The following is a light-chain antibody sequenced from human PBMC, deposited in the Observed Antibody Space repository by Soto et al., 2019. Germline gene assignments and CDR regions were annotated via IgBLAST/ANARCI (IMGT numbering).Light chain of an antibody. J-gene: IGKJ5*01. V-gene: IGKV1-39*01. CDR3: QQTYSAPTIT. CDR1: QRISTY. CDR2: AAF. Sequence: DIQMTQSPSSLSASVGDRVTITCRASQRISTYLNWYQQKPGKAPQLLIYAAFSLQSGVPSRFSGSGSGTDFTLAISSLQPEDFATYYCQQTYSAPTITFGQGTRLELK.